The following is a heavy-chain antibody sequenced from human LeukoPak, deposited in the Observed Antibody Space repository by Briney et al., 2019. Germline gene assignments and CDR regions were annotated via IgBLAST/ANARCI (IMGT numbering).Heavy chain of an antibody. J-gene: IGHJ4*02. V-gene: IGHV3-23*01. CDR3: AKGVYYYGSGTLPDY. CDR1: GFTFSSYA. D-gene: IGHD3-10*01. CDR2: ISGSGGST. Sequence: GGSLRLSCAASGFTFSSYAMSWVRQAPGKGLEWVSAISGSGGSTYYADSVKGRFTISRDNSKNTLYLQMNNLRAEDTAVYYCAKGVYYYGSGTLPDYWGQGTLVTVSS.